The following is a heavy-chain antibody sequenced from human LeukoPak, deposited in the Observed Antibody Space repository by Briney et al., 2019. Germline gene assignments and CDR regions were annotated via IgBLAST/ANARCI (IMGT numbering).Heavy chain of an antibody. CDR1: GFTFKSYG. D-gene: IGHD3-10*01. J-gene: IGHJ4*02. V-gene: IGHV3-21*05. CDR2: ITSTSSDL. Sequence: GSLRLSCVASGFTFKSYGMNWVRQAPGKGLEWVSFITSTSSDLFYSDSVKGRFTVSRDNARNSLYLQVNSLTAEDTAVYYCARAAGHYFDYWGQGSLVTVSS. CDR3: ARAAGHYFDY.